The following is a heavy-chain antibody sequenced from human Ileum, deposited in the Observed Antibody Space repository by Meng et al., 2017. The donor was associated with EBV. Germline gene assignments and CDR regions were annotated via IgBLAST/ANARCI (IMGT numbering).Heavy chain of an antibody. CDR2: ISHTGTT. Sequence: QGQLQQWGAGLLKPSETLSLTCGFYGGPFSNYYWTWIRQPPGKGLEWIGEISHTGTTKYNPSLKNRVTISLDTSNNQFSLNLNSVTAADTALYYCARYGTCGANSFYCFDPWGQGTLVTVSS. CDR1: GGPFSNYY. D-gene: IGHD4-23*01. J-gene: IGHJ5*02. V-gene: IGHV4-34*01. CDR3: ARYGTCGANSFYCFDP.